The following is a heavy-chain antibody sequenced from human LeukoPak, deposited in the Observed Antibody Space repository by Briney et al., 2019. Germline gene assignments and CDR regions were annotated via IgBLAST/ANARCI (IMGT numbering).Heavy chain of an antibody. CDR3: ARLTGDYDYYYYYYMDV. CDR1: GGSISSSNW. Sequence: SETLSLTSAVSGGSISSSNWWSWVRQPPGKGLEWIGEIYHSGSTNYNPSLKSRVTISVDKSKNQFSLKLGSVTAADTAVYYCARLTGDYDYYYYYYMDVWGKGTTVTVSS. V-gene: IGHV4-4*02. CDR2: IYHSGST. J-gene: IGHJ6*03. D-gene: IGHD4-17*01.